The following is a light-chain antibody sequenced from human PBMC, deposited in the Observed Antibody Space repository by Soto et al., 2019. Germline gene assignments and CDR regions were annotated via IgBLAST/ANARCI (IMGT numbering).Light chain of an antibody. CDR2: GAS. V-gene: IGKV3-20*01. J-gene: IGKJ5*01. Sequence: IEITQSPGTLSLSSGERATLSCRASQRVSSNYLAWYQQTPGQAPRLLIYGASSRATGIPDRFSGSGSGTDFTLPISRLEPEDFAVYYCQQYGSSSSTFGQGTRLEIK. CDR1: QRVSSNY. CDR3: QQYGSSSST.